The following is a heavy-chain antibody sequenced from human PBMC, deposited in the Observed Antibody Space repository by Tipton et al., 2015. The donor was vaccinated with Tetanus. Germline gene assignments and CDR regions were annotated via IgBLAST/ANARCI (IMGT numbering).Heavy chain of an antibody. Sequence: TLSLTCSVSGDSINAFYWTWLRQPPGKSLERIGNIDGAASSTYNPTFKNRVTIFRDLSKNQFSLRLTSVTAADTAIYYCARERGSGSYPLDYWGRGTLVTVSA. J-gene: IGHJ4*02. CDR1: GDSINAFY. CDR3: ARERGSGSYPLDY. V-gene: IGHV4-59*01. CDR2: IDGAASS. D-gene: IGHD3-10*01.